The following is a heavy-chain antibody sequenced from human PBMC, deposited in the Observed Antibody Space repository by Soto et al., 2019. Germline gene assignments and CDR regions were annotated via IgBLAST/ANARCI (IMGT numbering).Heavy chain of an antibody. Sequence: GGTLRLSCAASGFTFSSYGMHWVRQAPGKGLEWVAVIWYDGSNKYYADSVKGRFTISRDNSKNTLYLQMNSLRAEVTAVYYCARPKSLDEPIGMDVWGQGTTVTVSS. J-gene: IGHJ6*02. CDR3: ARPKSLDEPIGMDV. CDR1: GFTFSSYG. CDR2: IWYDGSNK. V-gene: IGHV3-33*01.